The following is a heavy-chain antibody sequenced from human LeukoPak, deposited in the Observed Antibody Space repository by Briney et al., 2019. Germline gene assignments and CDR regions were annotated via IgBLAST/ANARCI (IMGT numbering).Heavy chain of an antibody. Sequence: PGGSLRLSCAASGFTFSSYAMSWVHQAQGKGLEWVSAISGSGGSTYYADSVKGRFTISRDNSKNTLYLQMNSLRAEDTAVYYCAKVRVRGATEGPFDYWGQGTLVTVSS. J-gene: IGHJ4*02. CDR1: GFTFSSYA. CDR2: ISGSGGST. CDR3: AKVRVRGATEGPFDY. D-gene: IGHD1-26*01. V-gene: IGHV3-23*01.